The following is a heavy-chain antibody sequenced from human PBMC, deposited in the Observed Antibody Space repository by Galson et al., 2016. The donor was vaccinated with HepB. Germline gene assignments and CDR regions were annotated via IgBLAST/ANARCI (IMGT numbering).Heavy chain of an antibody. J-gene: IGHJ4*02. V-gene: IGHV1-46*01. Sequence: SVKVSCKASGYTFTSYYMHWVRQAPGQGLEWMGIINPSGGSTSYAQKFQGRVTMTRDTSTSTVYMELSSLRPDDTAVYFCARKAMYCRSTSCSTNYFDYWDQGTLVTVAS. D-gene: IGHD2-2*01. CDR2: INPSGGST. CDR1: GYTFTSYY. CDR3: ARKAMYCRSTSCSTNYFDY.